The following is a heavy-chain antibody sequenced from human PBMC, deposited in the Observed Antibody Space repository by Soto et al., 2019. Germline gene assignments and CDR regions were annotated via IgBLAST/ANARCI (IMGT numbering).Heavy chain of an antibody. Sequence: GGSLRLSCAASGFTFSSYEMNWVRQAPGKGLEWVSYISSSGSTIYYADSVKGRFTISRDNAKNSLYLQMNSLRAEDTAVYYCAREVGSSWYVDFDIWGQGTMVTVSS. CDR2: ISSSGSTI. CDR1: GFTFSSYE. J-gene: IGHJ3*02. D-gene: IGHD6-13*01. CDR3: AREVGSSWYVDFDI. V-gene: IGHV3-48*03.